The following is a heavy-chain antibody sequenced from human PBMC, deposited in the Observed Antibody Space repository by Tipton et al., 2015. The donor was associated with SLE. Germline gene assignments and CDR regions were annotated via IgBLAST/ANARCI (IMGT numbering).Heavy chain of an antibody. Sequence: QVQLVQSGPEVKKPGASVKVSCKASGYTFRSFDVNWERQATGQGLEWMGWMNPNSGNTGYAQKFQGRVAMTRNSSIDTAYMELSGLRSEDSAVYYCASAPSRMTQFSYESFYMDVWGRGTTVSV. J-gene: IGHJ6*03. CDR2: MNPNSGNT. CDR3: ASAPSRMTQFSYESFYMDV. D-gene: IGHD3-16*01. V-gene: IGHV1-8*01. CDR1: GYTFRSFD.